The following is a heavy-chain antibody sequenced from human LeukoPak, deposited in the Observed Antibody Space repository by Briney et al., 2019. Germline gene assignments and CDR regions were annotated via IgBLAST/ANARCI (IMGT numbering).Heavy chain of an antibody. CDR1: GGSISSYY. CDR2: IYYSGST. D-gene: IGHD3-9*01. V-gene: IGHV4-59*01. J-gene: IGHJ4*02. Sequence: PSETLSLTCTVSGGSISSYYWSWIRQPPGKGLEWIGYIYYSGSTNYNPSLKSRVTIPVDTPKNQFSLKLSSVTAADTAVYYCARSKDILTGYCFDYWGQGTLVTVSS. CDR3: ARSKDILTGYCFDY.